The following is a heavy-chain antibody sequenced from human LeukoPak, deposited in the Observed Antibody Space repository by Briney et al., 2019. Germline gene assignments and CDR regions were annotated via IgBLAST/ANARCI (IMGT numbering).Heavy chain of an antibody. D-gene: IGHD4-17*01. J-gene: IGHJ3*01. CDR3: ARDVVPRDYGDTLNAYDL. V-gene: IGHV4-34*01. CDR2: IHHDGRT. CDR1: GGSLSGYY. Sequence: PSETLSLTCAVSGGSLSGYYWSWIRQSPGKGLEWMGDIHHDGRTQYKSSFKSRITIFLVSSKNEVSLRLSPVTPADTALYFCARDVVPRDYGDTLNAYDLWGQGTMVTVS.